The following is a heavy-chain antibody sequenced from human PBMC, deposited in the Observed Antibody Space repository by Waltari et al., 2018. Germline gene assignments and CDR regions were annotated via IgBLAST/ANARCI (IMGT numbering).Heavy chain of an antibody. Sequence: EVQLVESGGGLVQPGGSLRLTCAASGSPFSSYWMSWVRQAPGKGLEWVANIKQDGSEKYYVDSVKGRFTISRDNAKNSLYLQMNSLRAEDMAVYYCARGIAVAGDWGQGTLVTVSS. D-gene: IGHD6-19*01. V-gene: IGHV3-7*04. CDR2: IKQDGSEK. J-gene: IGHJ4*02. CDR1: GSPFSSYW. CDR3: ARGIAVAGD.